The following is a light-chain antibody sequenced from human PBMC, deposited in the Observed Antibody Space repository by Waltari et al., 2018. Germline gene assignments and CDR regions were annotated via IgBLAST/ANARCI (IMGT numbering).Light chain of an antibody. Sequence: QSALAQPASVSGSPGQSLTIPCPGTNSDIGAYTFVAWHQQHPGKAPKLVIYDVSDRPLGVSNRFSGSKSGNTASLTISGLQAEDEADYYCSSYMGSSTWVFGGGTKVTVL. J-gene: IGLJ3*02. CDR2: DVS. V-gene: IGLV2-14*03. CDR1: NSDIGAYTF. CDR3: SSYMGSSTWV.